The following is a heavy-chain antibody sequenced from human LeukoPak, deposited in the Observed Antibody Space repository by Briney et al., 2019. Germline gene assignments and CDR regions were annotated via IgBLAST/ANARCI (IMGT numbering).Heavy chain of an antibody. J-gene: IGHJ4*02. CDR1: GFTFSNYY. Sequence: GGSLRLSCAASGFTFSNYYMNWVRQAPGKGLEWVSYISSSGSAMYYADSVRGRFTISRDNAENSLFLQMNSLRDEDTAVYYCARGTYGEYGGPAYWGQGTLVTVSS. D-gene: IGHD4-17*01. CDR2: ISSSGSAM. CDR3: ARGTYGEYGGPAY. V-gene: IGHV3-48*02.